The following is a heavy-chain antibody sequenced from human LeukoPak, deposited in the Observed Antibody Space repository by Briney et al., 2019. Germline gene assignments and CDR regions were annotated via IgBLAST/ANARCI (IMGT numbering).Heavy chain of an antibody. CDR3: ARGRDSRGYQFMGFDS. V-gene: IGHV4-61*02. CDR1: NVSISSGSHY. CDR2: IYAGGRS. J-gene: IGHJ4*02. D-gene: IGHD3-22*01. Sequence: SETLSLTCTVSNVSISSGSHYWNWIRQPAGKGLEWIGRIYAGGRSNYNPSLRSRVTISVDTSKNQFSLRLSSVTAADTAVYYCARGRDSRGYQFMGFDSWGQGTLVTVSS.